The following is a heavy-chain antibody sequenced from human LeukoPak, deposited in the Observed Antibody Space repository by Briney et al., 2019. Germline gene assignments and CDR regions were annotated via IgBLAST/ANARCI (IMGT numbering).Heavy chain of an antibody. Sequence: PGGSLRLSCAASGFTVSSNSMIWVRQAPGKGLEWVSVIYSGGTTYYADSVKGRFTISRDNSKNTLYLQMNSLRLEDTAVYYCASSSWSRSNWFDPWGQGTLVTVSS. D-gene: IGHD6-13*01. CDR3: ASSSWSRSNWFDP. J-gene: IGHJ5*02. V-gene: IGHV3-66*02. CDR1: GFTVSSNS. CDR2: IYSGGTT.